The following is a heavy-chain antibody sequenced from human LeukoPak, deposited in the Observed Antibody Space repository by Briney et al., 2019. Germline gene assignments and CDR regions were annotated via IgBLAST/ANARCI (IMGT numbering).Heavy chain of an antibody. V-gene: IGHV4-38-2*02. CDR2: IYHSGTA. D-gene: IGHD3-10*01. J-gene: IGHJ4*02. CDR1: GYSISSGYY. Sequence: SETLSLTCAVSGYSISSGYYWAWIRQSPGKGLECIGSIYHSGTAYYNPSLKSRVTISVDTPKNQFSLKLRSVTAADTAVYFCARERYYGSGGLFDYWGQGTLVTVSS. CDR3: ARERYYGSGGLFDY.